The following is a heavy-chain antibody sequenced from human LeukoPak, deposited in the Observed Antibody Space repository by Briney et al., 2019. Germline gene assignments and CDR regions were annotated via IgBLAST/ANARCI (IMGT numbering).Heavy chain of an antibody. CDR2: ILYDGSNK. J-gene: IGHJ4*02. Sequence: GGSLRLSCAASGFTFSSYGMHWVRQAPGKGLEWVAFILYDGSNKYYADSVTGRFTISRDKSTDTLYLQMNSLRAEDTAMYYCAKDRWSGRDGYNYDYWGQGTLVTVSS. V-gene: IGHV3-30*02. CDR1: GFTFSSYG. D-gene: IGHD5-24*01. CDR3: AKDRWSGRDGYNYDY.